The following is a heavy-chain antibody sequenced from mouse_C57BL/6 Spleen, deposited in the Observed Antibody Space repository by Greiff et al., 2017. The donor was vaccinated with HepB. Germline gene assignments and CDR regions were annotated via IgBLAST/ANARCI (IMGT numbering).Heavy chain of an antibody. D-gene: IGHD2-4*01. V-gene: IGHV2-6-1*01. Sequence: QVQLKESGPGLVAPSQSLSIKCTVSGFSLTSYGVHWVRQPPGKGLEWLVVIWSDGSTTYNSALKSRLSISKDNSKSQAFLKMNSLQTDDTAMYYCARHGAMITVGDYAMDYWGQGTSVTVSS. CDR3: ARHGAMITVGDYAMDY. CDR2: IWSDGST. J-gene: IGHJ4*01. CDR1: GFSLTSYG.